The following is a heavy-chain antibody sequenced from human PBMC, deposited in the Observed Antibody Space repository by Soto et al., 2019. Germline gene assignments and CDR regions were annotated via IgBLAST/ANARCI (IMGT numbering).Heavy chain of an antibody. Sequence: PSETLSLTCTVSGGSISSGDYYWIWIRQQPGKGLEWIGYIYYSGSTYYNYYNPSLKSRVTISVDTSKNQFSLKLSSVTAADTAVYYCARTPLLWGQGTLVTVSP. J-gene: IGHJ4*02. CDR2: IYYSGSTYYN. CDR3: ARTPLL. CDR1: GGSISSGDYY. D-gene: IGHD1-26*01. V-gene: IGHV4-31*03.